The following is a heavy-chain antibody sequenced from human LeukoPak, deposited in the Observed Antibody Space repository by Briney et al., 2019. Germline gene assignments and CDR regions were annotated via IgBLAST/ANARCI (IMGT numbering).Heavy chain of an antibody. CDR2: INHSGST. CDR3: ARGPGYCTNGVCYTNLFDY. D-gene: IGHD2-8*01. CDR1: GGSFSGYY. V-gene: IGHV4-34*01. Sequence: SETLSLTCAVYGGSFSGYYWSWIRQPPGKGLEWIGEINHSGSTNYNPSLKSRVTISVDTSKNQFSLKLSSVTAADTAVYYCARGPGYCTNGVCYTNLFDYWGQGTLVTVSP. J-gene: IGHJ4*02.